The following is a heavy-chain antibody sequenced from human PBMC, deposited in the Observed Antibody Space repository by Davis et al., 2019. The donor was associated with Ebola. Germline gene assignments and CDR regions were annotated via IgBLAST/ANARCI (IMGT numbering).Heavy chain of an antibody. Sequence: MPSETLSLTCAVYGGSFSGYYWSWIRQPPGKGLEWIGYIYYSGSTYYNPSLKSRVTISVDTSKNQFSLKLSSVTAADTAVYYCARYCSSTSCYTHDAFDIWGQGTMVTVSS. CDR1: GGSFSGYY. V-gene: IGHV4-34*01. D-gene: IGHD2-2*02. CDR2: IYYSGST. CDR3: ARYCSSTSCYTHDAFDI. J-gene: IGHJ3*02.